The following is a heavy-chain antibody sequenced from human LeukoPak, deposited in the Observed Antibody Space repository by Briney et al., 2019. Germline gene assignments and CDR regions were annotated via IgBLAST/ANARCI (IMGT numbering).Heavy chain of an antibody. D-gene: IGHD6-19*01. V-gene: IGHV4-61*02. CDR3: ARSLGWYVVY. CDR1: GGSISSGRYY. Sequence: PSQTLSLTCTVSGGSISSGRYYWSWIRQPAGKGLEWIGRIYTSGSTNYNPSLKSRVTISVDTSKNQFSLKLSSVTAADTAVYYCARSLGWYVVYWGQGTLVTVSS. J-gene: IGHJ4*02. CDR2: IYTSGST.